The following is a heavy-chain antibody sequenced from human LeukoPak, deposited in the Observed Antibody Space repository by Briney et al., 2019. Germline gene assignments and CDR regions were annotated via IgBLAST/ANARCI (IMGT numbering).Heavy chain of an antibody. Sequence: GGSLRLSCAASGFTFSSYAMSWVRQAPGKGLEWVSAISGSGGSTYYADSVKGRFTISRDNSKNTLYLQMNSLRAEDTAVYYCAKAQNDFWSGYYHLFDHWGQGTLDTVSS. CDR3: AKAQNDFWSGYYHLFDH. CDR1: GFTFSSYA. V-gene: IGHV3-23*01. J-gene: IGHJ4*02. D-gene: IGHD3-3*01. CDR2: ISGSGGST.